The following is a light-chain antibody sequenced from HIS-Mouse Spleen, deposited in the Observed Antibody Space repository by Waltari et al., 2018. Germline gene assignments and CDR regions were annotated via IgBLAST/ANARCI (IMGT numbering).Light chain of an antibody. J-gene: IGLJ1*01. CDR1: NIGSKS. CDR2: DDS. Sequence: SYVLTQPPSVSVAPGKTARITCGGNNIGSKSVHWYQQKPGQAPVLVVSDDSDRPSGYPGRFAGSNSGNTATLTISRVEAGDEADYYCQVWDSSSDHPYVFGTGTKVTVL. V-gene: IGLV3-21*03. CDR3: QVWDSSSDHPYV.